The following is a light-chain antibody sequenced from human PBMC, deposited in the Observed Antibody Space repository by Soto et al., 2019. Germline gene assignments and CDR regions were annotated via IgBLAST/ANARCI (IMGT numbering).Light chain of an antibody. CDR2: SAS. Sequence: DIQMTQSPSSLSASVGDRVTITCRASQGIRDALGWYQQKPGKVPKRLSYSASSLQSGVPSRFSGSGSETEFTLRISSLQPEDVATYYCLQHSDYPFTFGQGTRLEI. J-gene: IGKJ2*01. CDR3: LQHSDYPFT. V-gene: IGKV1-17*01. CDR1: QGIRDA.